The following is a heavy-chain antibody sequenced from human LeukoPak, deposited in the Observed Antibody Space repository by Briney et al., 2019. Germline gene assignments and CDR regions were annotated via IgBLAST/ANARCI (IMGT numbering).Heavy chain of an antibody. CDR3: ARVMITFGGVIVIEDSYFFDY. J-gene: IGHJ4*02. D-gene: IGHD3-16*02. Sequence: GGSLRLSCAASGFTFSSYWMSWVRQAPGKGLEWVANIKQDGSEKYYVDSVKGRFTISRDNAKNSLYLQMNSLRAEDTAVYYCARVMITFGGVIVIEDSYFFDYWGQGTLVTVSS. CDR1: GFTFSSYW. CDR2: IKQDGSEK. V-gene: IGHV3-7*01.